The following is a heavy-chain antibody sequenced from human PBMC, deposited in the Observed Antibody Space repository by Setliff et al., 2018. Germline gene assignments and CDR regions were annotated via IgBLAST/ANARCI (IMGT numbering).Heavy chain of an antibody. CDR2: INPGNGNT. CDR1: GYTFTDYA. D-gene: IGHD6-6*01. V-gene: IGHV1-3*01. Sequence: ASVKVSCKASGYTFTDYAMHWVRQAPGQRLEWMGWINPGNGNTKYSQKFQGRVTITRDTSASTAYMELSSLRSDDTAVYYCARVFGSSSSPYNYYYYMDVWGKGTTVTVS. CDR3: ARVFGSSSSPYNYYYYMDV. J-gene: IGHJ6*03.